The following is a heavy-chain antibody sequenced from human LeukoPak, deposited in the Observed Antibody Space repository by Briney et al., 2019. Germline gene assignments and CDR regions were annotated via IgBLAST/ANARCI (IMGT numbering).Heavy chain of an antibody. CDR1: GFTFSRYS. V-gene: IGHV3-21*01. D-gene: IGHD4-17*01. CDR2: ISGGGSYI. Sequence: GGSLGLSCSVSGFTFSRYSMNWVRQAPGKGLQWVSSISGGGSYIFYADSVEGRFSVSRDNAKNSVFLQMNSLRAEDTAVYYCARGLGDSDAFDVWGHGTRVTVAS. CDR3: ARGLGDSDAFDV. J-gene: IGHJ3*01.